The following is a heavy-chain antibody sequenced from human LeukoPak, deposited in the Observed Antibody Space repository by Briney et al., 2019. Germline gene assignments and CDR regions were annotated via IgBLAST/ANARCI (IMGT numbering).Heavy chain of an antibody. J-gene: IGHJ4*02. Sequence: SETLSLTCTVSGDSINTRPYWWTWVRQPPGKGLEWIGEISHSGSTKYNPSLRSRVTISADESTNQVSLTFSSVTAADTAVYFCARAPPWALDYWGPGNVATVSS. CDR1: GDSINTRPYW. D-gene: IGHD7-27*01. V-gene: IGHV4-4*02. CDR2: ISHSGST. CDR3: ARAPPWALDY.